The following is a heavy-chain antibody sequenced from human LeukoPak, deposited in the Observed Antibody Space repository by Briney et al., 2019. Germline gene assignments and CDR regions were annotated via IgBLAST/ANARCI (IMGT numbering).Heavy chain of an antibody. D-gene: IGHD3-22*01. CDR1: GYTFTSYG. J-gene: IGHJ4*02. Sequence: GASVKVSCKASGYTFTSYGISWVRQAPGQGLEWMGWISAYNGNTDYAQKLQGRVTITADESTSTAYMELSSLRSEDTAVYYCARDGYDSRFDYWGQGTLVTVSS. CDR2: ISAYNGNT. V-gene: IGHV1-18*01. CDR3: ARDGYDSRFDY.